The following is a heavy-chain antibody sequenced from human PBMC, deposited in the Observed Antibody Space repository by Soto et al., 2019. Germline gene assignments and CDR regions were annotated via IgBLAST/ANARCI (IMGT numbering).Heavy chain of an antibody. CDR2: IYWNDNE. CDR3: AHGSGWLFDY. J-gene: IGHJ4*02. Sequence: QITLKESGPTLVKPTQTLTLTCTFSGFSLTTRAVGVGWIRQPPGKALEWLAFIYWNDNEYYSPSLKSRLTITKDTAKHQVVLTMTNTDPVDTATYYCAHGSGWLFDYWGQGTLVTVSA. D-gene: IGHD6-19*01. V-gene: IGHV2-5*01. CDR1: GFSLTTRAVG.